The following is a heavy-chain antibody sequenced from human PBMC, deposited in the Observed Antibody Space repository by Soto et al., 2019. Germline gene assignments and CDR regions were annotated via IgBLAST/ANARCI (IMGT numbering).Heavy chain of an antibody. D-gene: IGHD1-1*01. CDR3: ATWHEREHAYDV. Sequence: DVQLVESGGGLMQPGESLRLSYAASGLTVSGQKYVAWVRQAPGKGLEWVSALYDVDGSFYADSVKGRFTTSSDSSKTTVYLQMNGLRPDDTAVYYCATWHEREHAYDVWGQGTTVTVSS. J-gene: IGHJ3*01. CDR1: GLTVSGQKY. CDR2: LYDVDGS. V-gene: IGHV3-53*01.